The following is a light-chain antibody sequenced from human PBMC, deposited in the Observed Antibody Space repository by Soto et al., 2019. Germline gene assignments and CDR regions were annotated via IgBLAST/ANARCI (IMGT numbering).Light chain of an antibody. Sequence: EFVLTQSPATLSLSPGQRATLSCRASQSVSSYLAWYQQKPGQAPRLLIYDASNRATGIPARFSGSGSGTDFTLTISSLESEDFAVYYCQQRSNWPPTFGQGTRLEIK. J-gene: IGKJ5*01. CDR3: QQRSNWPPT. CDR2: DAS. V-gene: IGKV3-11*01. CDR1: QSVSSY.